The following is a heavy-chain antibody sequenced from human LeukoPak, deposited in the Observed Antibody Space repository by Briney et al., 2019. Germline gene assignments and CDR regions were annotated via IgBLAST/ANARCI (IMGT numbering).Heavy chain of an antibody. CDR3: ARLRAVTRSSSWLQVRRRFDY. D-gene: IGHD6-13*01. CDR2: INHSGST. V-gene: IGHV4-34*01. J-gene: IGHJ4*02. Sequence: SETLSLTCAVYGGSFSGYYWSWIRQPPGKGLEWIGEINHSGSTNYNPSLKSRVAISVDTSKNQFSLKLSSVTAADTAVYYCARLRAVTRSSSWLQVRRRFDYWGQGTLVTVSS. CDR1: GGSFSGYY.